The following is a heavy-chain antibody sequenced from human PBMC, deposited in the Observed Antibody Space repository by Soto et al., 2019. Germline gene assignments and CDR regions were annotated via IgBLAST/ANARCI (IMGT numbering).Heavy chain of an antibody. CDR3: AKRTTGWYFDL. CDR1: GFTFSSYA. V-gene: IGHV3-23*01. CDR2: ISGSGGST. Sequence: EVQLLESGGGLVQPGASLRLSCAASGFTFSSYAMNWVRQAPGKGLEWVSVISGSGGSTYYADSVKGRFTISRDNSKNTLYLQMNSLRAEDTAVYYCAKRTTGWYFDLWGRGTLVTVSS. J-gene: IGHJ2*01.